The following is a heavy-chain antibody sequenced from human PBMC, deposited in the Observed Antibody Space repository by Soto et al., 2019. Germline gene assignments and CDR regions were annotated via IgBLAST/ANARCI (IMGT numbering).Heavy chain of an antibody. J-gene: IGHJ5*02. CDR2: IYYSGST. Sequence: PSETLSLTCTVSGGSISSYYWSWIRQPPGKGLEWIGNIYYSGSTNYNPSLKSRVTISIDTSKNQFSLKLSSVTAADMAVYYCARGPPYYYGSGSYIYWFDPWGQGTLVTVSS. CDR1: GGSISSYY. CDR3: ARGPPYYYGSGSYIYWFDP. D-gene: IGHD3-10*01. V-gene: IGHV4-59*01.